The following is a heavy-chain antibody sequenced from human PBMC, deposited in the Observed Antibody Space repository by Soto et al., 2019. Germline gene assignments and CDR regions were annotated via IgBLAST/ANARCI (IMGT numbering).Heavy chain of an antibody. Sequence: ASVKVSCKASGYTFTGYYMHWVRQAPGQGLEWMGWINPNSGGTNYAQKFQGRVTMTRDTSISTAYMELSRLRSDDTAVYYCARAASYYYGMDVWGQGTTVTVSS. D-gene: IGHD6-25*01. J-gene: IGHJ6*02. CDR3: ARAASYYYGMDV. CDR1: GYTFTGYY. V-gene: IGHV1-2*02. CDR2: INPNSGGT.